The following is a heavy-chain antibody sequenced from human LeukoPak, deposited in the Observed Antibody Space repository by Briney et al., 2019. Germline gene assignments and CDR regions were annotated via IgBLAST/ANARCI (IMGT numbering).Heavy chain of an antibody. Sequence: GGSLRLSCAASGFTVSSNYMSWVRQAPGKGLEWVSVIYSGGSTYYADSVKGRFTIPRDNSKNTLYLQMNSLRAEDTAVYYCARGCSSTSCYAAFDIWGQGTLVTVSS. CDR3: ARGCSSTSCYAAFDI. V-gene: IGHV3-53*01. CDR2: IYSGGST. CDR1: GFTVSSNY. J-gene: IGHJ4*02. D-gene: IGHD2-2*01.